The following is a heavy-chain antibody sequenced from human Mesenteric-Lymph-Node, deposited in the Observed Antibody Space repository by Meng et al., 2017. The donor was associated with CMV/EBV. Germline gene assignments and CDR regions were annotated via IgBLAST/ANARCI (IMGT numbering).Heavy chain of an antibody. CDR3: AHRRGTAIRE. Sequence: TCTFSGFSLSTSGVGVGWIRPPPGKALEWLALIYWNADKRYSPSLKSRLTITKDTSKNQVVLTMTNMDPVDTATYYCAHRRGTAIREWGQGTLVTVSS. CDR2: IYWNADK. D-gene: IGHD5-18*01. V-gene: IGHV2-5*01. CDR1: GFSLSTSGVG. J-gene: IGHJ4*02.